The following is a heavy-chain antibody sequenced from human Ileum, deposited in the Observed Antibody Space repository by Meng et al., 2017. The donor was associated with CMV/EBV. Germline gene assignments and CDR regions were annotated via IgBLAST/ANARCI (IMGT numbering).Heavy chain of an antibody. CDR2: INAGGST. J-gene: IGHJ4*02. CDR1: GGSISTYY. D-gene: IGHD4-17*01. V-gene: IGHV4-4*07. CDR3: AREENTVNQFEY. Sequence: VPLQESGPGLVTPSETLSLTCAVSGGSISTYYWTWVRQPAGKGLEWIGRINAGGSTNDNPSLESRVTMSVDTSKNQFSLKVTSVTAADTAVYYCAREENTVNQFEYWGQGTLVTVSS.